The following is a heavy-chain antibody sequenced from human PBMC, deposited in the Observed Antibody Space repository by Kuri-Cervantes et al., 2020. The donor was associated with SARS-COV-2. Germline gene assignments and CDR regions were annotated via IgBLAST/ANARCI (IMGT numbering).Heavy chain of an antibody. Sequence: GSLRLSCTVSGGSISSSSYYWGWIRQPPGKGLEWIGSIYHSGSTYYNPSLKSRVTISVDTSKNQFSLKLSSVTAADTAVYYCAREVSSEQLVAFDYWGQGTLVTVSS. CDR1: GGSISSSSYY. CDR2: IYHSGST. D-gene: IGHD6-6*01. CDR3: AREVSSEQLVAFDY. V-gene: IGHV4-39*07. J-gene: IGHJ4*02.